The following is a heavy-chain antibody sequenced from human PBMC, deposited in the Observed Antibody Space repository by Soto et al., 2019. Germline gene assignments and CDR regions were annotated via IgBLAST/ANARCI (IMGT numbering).Heavy chain of an antibody. CDR1: GDSIRSYY. CDR3: ARDRRVPAAMGWGYYYGMDV. D-gene: IGHD2-2*01. J-gene: IGHJ6*02. CDR2: ISYNGST. V-gene: IGHV4-59*01. Sequence: SETLSLTCSVSGDSIRSYYWSWIRQPTGKGLEWIGCISYNGSTNYNPSLKSRVTISVDTSKTHFSLRLSSVTAADTAVYYCARDRRVPAAMGWGYYYGMDVWGQGTTVTVSS.